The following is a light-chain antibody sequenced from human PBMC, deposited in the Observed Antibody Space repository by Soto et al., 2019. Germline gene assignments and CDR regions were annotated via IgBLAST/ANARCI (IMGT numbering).Light chain of an antibody. V-gene: IGKV3-15*01. CDR3: QQYNTWRSIN. J-gene: IGKJ5*01. CDR1: QSVSNN. Sequence: EIVMTQSPATLSVSPVERATLSCRASQSVSNNLAWYQQKPGQAPRLLIYGASTRATGMPARFSGSGSGTEFTLTIRSLQSEDFAVYYCQQYNTWRSINCGQGTRLAIK. CDR2: GAS.